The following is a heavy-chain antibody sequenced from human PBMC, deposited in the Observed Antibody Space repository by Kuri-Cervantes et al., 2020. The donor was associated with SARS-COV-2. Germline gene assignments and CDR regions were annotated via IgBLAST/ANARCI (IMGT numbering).Heavy chain of an antibody. V-gene: IGHV4-59*01. CDR1: GGSISSYS. J-gene: IGHJ4*02. Sequence: SDTLSLTFTDSGGSISSYSWSWIRQPPGKGLEWIGYIYYSGSTNYNPSLKSRVTISVDTSKNQFSLKLSSVTAADTAVYYCARVGEYSSSLDYWGQGTLVTVSS. CDR3: ARVGEYSSSLDY. D-gene: IGHD6-13*01. CDR2: IYYSGST.